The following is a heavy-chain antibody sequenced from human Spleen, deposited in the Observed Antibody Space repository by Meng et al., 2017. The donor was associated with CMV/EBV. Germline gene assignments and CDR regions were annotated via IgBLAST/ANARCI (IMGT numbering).Heavy chain of an antibody. Sequence: TGYRFTSQFIHWVRQDAGQGLEWMGLINPTGGSTAYAKKCQGRVTMTRDTASSTVYRELSSLKSEDTAIYYCARGESSSWPPYFDYWGQGDLVTVSS. V-gene: IGHV1-46*01. CDR3: ARGESSSWPPYFDY. D-gene: IGHD6-13*01. CDR1: GYRFTSQF. J-gene: IGHJ4*02. CDR2: INPTGGST.